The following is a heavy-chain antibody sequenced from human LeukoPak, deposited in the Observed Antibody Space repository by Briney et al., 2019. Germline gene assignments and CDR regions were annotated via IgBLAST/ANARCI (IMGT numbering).Heavy chain of an antibody. CDR1: GTSITYGGYT. J-gene: IGHJ6*03. CDR2: IYYSGST. Sequence: SETLSLTCAVSGTSITYGGYTWNWIRQPPGKGLEWIGYIYYSGSTNYNPSLKSRVTISVDTSKNQFSLKLSSVTAADTAVYYCASGLIGTTVTTSVPGHYYYYYMDVWGKGTTVTVSS. D-gene: IGHD4-17*01. CDR3: ASGLIGTTVTTSVPGHYYYYYMDV. V-gene: IGHV4-61*08.